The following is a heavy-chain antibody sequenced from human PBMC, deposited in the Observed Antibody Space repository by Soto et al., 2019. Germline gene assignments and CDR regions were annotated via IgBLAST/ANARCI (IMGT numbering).Heavy chain of an antibody. CDR3: ARTMGGIAAAGNDY. J-gene: IGHJ4*02. D-gene: IGHD6-13*01. CDR1: GYTFSTYD. V-gene: IGHV1-8*01. Sequence: QVQLVQSGAEVKKPGALVKVSCKASGYTFSTYDIDWVRLATGQGLEWMGSMNPNSGNTEYAQKFQGRVTMTRDTSKSTAYMELSSLRSEDTAIYYCARTMGGIAAAGNDYWGQGTLVTVSS. CDR2: MNPNSGNT.